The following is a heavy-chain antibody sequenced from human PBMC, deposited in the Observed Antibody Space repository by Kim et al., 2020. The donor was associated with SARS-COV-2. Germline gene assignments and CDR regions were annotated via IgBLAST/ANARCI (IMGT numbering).Heavy chain of an antibody. Sequence: YPKKSPGRVTMTRDTSTSTVYMELGSLRSEDTAVYYCARDGDSYGLLNYWGQGTLVTVSS. J-gene: IGHJ4*02. V-gene: IGHV1-46*01. D-gene: IGHD5-18*01. CDR3: ARDGDSYGLLNY.